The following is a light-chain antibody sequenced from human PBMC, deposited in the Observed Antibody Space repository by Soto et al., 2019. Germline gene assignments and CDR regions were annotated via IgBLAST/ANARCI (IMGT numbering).Light chain of an antibody. CDR3: QQYNNWPPHT. Sequence: EIVMTQSPATLSVSPGERATLSCRASQSVNSNLAWYQHKPGQAPRLLIYGASTRATGIPARFSGSGSGTEVTLTISSLQSEDFAVDYCQQYNNWPPHTFGQGTKLEIK. CDR2: GAS. CDR1: QSVNSN. J-gene: IGKJ2*01. V-gene: IGKV3-15*01.